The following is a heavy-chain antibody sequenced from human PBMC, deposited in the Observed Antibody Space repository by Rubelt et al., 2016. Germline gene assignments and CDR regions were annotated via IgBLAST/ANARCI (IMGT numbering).Heavy chain of an antibody. D-gene: IGHD2-2*01. J-gene: IGHJ5*02. CDR2: ISAYNGNT. Sequence: QVQLVQSGAEVKKPGASVKVSCKASGYTFTSYGISWVRQAPGQGLEWMGWISAYNGNTNYAQKLQGRVTMTTDTSTSTAYMGLRGLRADDTAVYYCARGEVAVPAATRQNWGFDPWGQGTLVTVSS. CDR1: GYTFTSYG. V-gene: IGHV1-18*01. CDR3: ARGEVAVPAATRQNWGFDP.